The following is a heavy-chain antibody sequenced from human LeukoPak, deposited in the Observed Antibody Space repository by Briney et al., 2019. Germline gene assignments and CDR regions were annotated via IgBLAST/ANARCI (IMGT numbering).Heavy chain of an antibody. CDR3: ATAVGYGGNSRWDLFDY. D-gene: IGHD4-23*01. J-gene: IGHJ4*02. CDR1: GYTLTELS. CDR2: FDPEDGET. V-gene: IGHV1-24*01. Sequence: ASVTVSCKVSGYTLTELSMHWVRQAPGKGLEWMGGFDPEDGETIYAQKFQGRVTMTEDTSTDTAYMELSSLRSEDTAVYYCATAVGYGGNSRWDLFDYWGQGTLVTVSS.